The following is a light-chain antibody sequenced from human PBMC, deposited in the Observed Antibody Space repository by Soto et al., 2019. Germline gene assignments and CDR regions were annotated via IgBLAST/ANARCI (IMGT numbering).Light chain of an antibody. V-gene: IGKV1-5*01. J-gene: IGKJ1*01. Sequence: DIQMTQSPYTLSASVGYRVTITFRASQSISSWLAWYQQKPGKAPKLLIYDASSLESGVPSGFSGSGSGTEFTLTISSLQPDDFATYYCQQYNSYQGTFGQGTKVDIK. CDR2: DAS. CDR1: QSISSW. CDR3: QQYNSYQGT.